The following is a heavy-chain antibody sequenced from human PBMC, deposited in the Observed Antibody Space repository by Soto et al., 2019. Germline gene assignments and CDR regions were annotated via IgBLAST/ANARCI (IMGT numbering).Heavy chain of an antibody. CDR2: INHSGST. J-gene: IGHJ6*02. D-gene: IGHD3-22*01. V-gene: IGHV4-34*01. CDR1: GGSGGSFSGYY. Sequence: QVQLQQWGAGLLKPSETLSLTCAVYGGSGGSFSGYYWSWIRQPPGKVLEWIGEINHSGSTNYNPSLKRRVTISVDTSKNQFSLKLSSVTAADTAVYYCARHNYDSSGYYHYYYGIDVWGQGTTVTVSS. CDR3: ARHNYDSSGYYHYYYGIDV.